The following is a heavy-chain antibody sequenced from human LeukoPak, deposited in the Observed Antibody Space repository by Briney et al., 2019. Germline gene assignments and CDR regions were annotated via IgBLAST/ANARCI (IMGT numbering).Heavy chain of an antibody. CDR1: GGCISSYY. V-gene: IGHV4-4*07. Sequence: SETLTLTCTVSGGCISSYYWSWIRQPAGEGLELIGRSYTSGTTNYNPSLKSRVTMSVDTSKNQFSLKLSSVTAADTAVYYCARAPTGTGGWNWFDPWGQGTLVTVSS. CDR2: SYTSGTT. D-gene: IGHD1-1*01. CDR3: ARAPTGTGGWNWFDP. J-gene: IGHJ5*02.